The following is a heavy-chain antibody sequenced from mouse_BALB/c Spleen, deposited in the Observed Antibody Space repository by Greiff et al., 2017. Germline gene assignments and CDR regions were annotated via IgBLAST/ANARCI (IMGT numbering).Heavy chain of an antibody. V-gene: IGHV1S81*02. Sequence: VQLQQSGAELVKPGASVKLSCKASGYTFTSYYMYWVKQRPGQGLEWIGEINPSNGGTNFNEKFKSKATLTVDKSSSTAYMQLSSLTSEDSAVYYCTRSGITPYYFDYWGQGTLVTVSA. CDR1: GYTFTSYY. CDR2: INPSNGGT. J-gene: IGHJ3*01. CDR3: TRSGITPYYFDY. D-gene: IGHD2-10*01.